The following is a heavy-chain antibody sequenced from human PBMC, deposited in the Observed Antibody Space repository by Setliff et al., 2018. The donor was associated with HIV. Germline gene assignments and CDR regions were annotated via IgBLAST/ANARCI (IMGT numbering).Heavy chain of an antibody. CDR3: AKDCSGGSCYYYYMDV. CDR2: ISGSGGST. J-gene: IGHJ6*03. V-gene: IGHV3-23*01. Sequence: GGSLRLSCAVSGFTFSSYAMSWARQAPGKGLEWVSSISGSGGSTHYADSVKGRFTISRDNSKNTLYLQMNSLRVEDTAVYYCAKDCSGGSCYYYYMDVWDKGTTVTVSS. CDR1: GFTFSSYA. D-gene: IGHD2-15*01.